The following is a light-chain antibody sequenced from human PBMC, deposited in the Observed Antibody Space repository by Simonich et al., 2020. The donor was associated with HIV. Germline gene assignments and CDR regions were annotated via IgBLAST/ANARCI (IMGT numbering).Light chain of an antibody. J-gene: IGKJ1*01. Sequence: DIQMTQSPSTLSASVGDRVTITCRASQSINNWLAWYQQNPGKAPKLLIYKASSLESGVPSRFGGSGSGTEFTLTISSLHPDDFATYYCQQYNSYSPTFGQGTKVEIK. CDR2: KAS. V-gene: IGKV1-5*03. CDR1: QSINNW. CDR3: QQYNSYSPT.